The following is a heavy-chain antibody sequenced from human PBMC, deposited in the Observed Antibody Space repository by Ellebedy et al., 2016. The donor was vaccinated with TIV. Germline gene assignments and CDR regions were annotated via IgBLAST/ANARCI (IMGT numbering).Heavy chain of an antibody. Sequence: GESLKISXAASGFTFSNYAMSWVRQAPGKGLEWVSAITGIGTSTYYADSVKGCFTISRDNSKNTLSLQMNSLRADDTAIYYCAKPMGPGGRFDAFDIWGQGTLVTVSS. CDR1: GFTFSNYA. CDR2: ITGIGTST. CDR3: AKPMGPGGRFDAFDI. D-gene: IGHD3-16*01. J-gene: IGHJ3*02. V-gene: IGHV3-23*01.